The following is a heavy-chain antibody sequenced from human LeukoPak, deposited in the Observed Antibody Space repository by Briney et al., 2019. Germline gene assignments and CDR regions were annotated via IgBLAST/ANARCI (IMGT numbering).Heavy chain of an antibody. V-gene: IGHV3-30*02. D-gene: IGHD6-19*01. CDR3: AKGGGWYGEIYFDY. Sequence: PGGSLRLSCAASGFTFSSYGMHWVRQAPGKGLEWVAFIRYDGSNKYYADSVKGRFTISRDNSKNTLYLQMNSLRAEDTAVYYCAKGGGWYGEIYFDYWGQGTLVTVSS. J-gene: IGHJ4*02. CDR2: IRYDGSNK. CDR1: GFTFSSYG.